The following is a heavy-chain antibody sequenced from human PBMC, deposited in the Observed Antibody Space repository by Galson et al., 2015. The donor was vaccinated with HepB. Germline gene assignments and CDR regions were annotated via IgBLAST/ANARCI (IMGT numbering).Heavy chain of an antibody. J-gene: IGHJ4*02. CDR3: AKVGLAAPDAPWYSSSWPFDY. Sequence: SLRLSCAASGFTFSSYAMSWVRQAPGKGLEWVSAISGSGGSTYYADSVKGRFTISRDNSKNTLYLQMNSLRAEDTAVYYCAKVGLAAPDAPWYSSSWPFDYWGQGTLVTVSS. CDR2: ISGSGGST. CDR1: GFTFSSYA. D-gene: IGHD6-13*01. V-gene: IGHV3-23*01.